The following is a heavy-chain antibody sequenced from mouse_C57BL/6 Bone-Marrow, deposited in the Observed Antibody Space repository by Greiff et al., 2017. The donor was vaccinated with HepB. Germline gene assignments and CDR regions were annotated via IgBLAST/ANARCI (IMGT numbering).Heavy chain of an antibody. D-gene: IGHD1-1*01. V-gene: IGHV5-6*01. Sequence: EVMLVESGGDLVKPGGSLKLSCAASGFTFSSYGMSWVRQTPDKRLEWVATISSGGSYTYYPDSVKGRFTISRDNAKNTLYLQMSSLKSEDTAMYYCARHGGDTTDWYFDVWGTGTTVTVSS. CDR3: ARHGGDTTDWYFDV. CDR1: GFTFSSYG. CDR2: ISSGGSYT. J-gene: IGHJ1*03.